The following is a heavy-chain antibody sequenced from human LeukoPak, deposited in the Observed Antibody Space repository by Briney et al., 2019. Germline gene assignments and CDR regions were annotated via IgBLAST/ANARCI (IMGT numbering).Heavy chain of an antibody. CDR1: GGSISSGSYY. J-gene: IGHJ4*02. CDR3: ARSDFWGGYSHY. D-gene: IGHD3-3*01. V-gene: IGHV4-61*02. CDR2: IYTSGST. Sequence: SQTLSLTCTVSGGSISSGSYYWRWLRQPAGTGLEWIGRIYTSGSTNYNPSLKSRVTISVDTSKNQFSLKLSSVTAADTAVYYCARSDFWGGYSHYWGQGTLVTVSS.